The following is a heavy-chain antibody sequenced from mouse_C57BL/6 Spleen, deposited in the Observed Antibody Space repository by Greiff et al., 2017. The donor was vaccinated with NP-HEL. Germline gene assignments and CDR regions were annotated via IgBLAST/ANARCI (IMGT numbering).Heavy chain of an antibody. CDR3: TTGDDYDVGY. Sequence: EVQLQQSGAELVRPGASVKLSCTASGFNIKDDYMHWVKQRPEQGLEWIGWIDPENGDTEYASKFQGKATITADTSSNTAYLQLSSLTSEDTAVYYCTTGDDYDVGYWGQGTTLTVSS. CDR2: IDPENGDT. V-gene: IGHV14-4*01. D-gene: IGHD2-4*01. CDR1: GFNIKDDY. J-gene: IGHJ2*01.